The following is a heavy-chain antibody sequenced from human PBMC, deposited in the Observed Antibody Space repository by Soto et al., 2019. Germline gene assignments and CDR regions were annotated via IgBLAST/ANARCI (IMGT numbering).Heavy chain of an antibody. CDR2: ISYDGSNK. J-gene: IGHJ4*02. CDR1: GFTFSSYG. Sequence: GGSLRLSCAASGFTFSSYGMHWVRQAPGKGLEWVAVISYDGSNKYYADSVKGRFTISRDNSKNTLYLQMNSLRAEDTAVYYCAKDLLDIAVAGVFDYWGQGTLVTVS. CDR3: AKDLLDIAVAGVFDY. D-gene: IGHD6-19*01. V-gene: IGHV3-30*18.